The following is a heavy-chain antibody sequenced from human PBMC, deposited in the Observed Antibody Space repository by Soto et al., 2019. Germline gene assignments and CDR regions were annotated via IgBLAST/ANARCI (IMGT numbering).Heavy chain of an antibody. CDR3: AREGLYYYDSSGYSDDAFDI. CDR2: IKQDGSEK. CDR1: GFTFSSYW. V-gene: IGHV3-7*01. J-gene: IGHJ3*02. D-gene: IGHD3-22*01. Sequence: PGGSLRLSCAASGFTFSSYWMSWVRQAPGKGLEWVANIKQDGSEKYYVDSVKGRFAISRDNAKNSLYLQMNSLRAEDTAVYYCAREGLYYYDSSGYSDDAFDIWGQGTMVTVPS.